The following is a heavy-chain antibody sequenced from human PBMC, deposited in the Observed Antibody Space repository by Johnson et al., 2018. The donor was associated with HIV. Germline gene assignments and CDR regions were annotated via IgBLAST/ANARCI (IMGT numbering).Heavy chain of an antibody. D-gene: IGHD5-18*01. V-gene: IGHV3-30*02. CDR3: AKGEAQEGWIQLQSYAFDF. Sequence: QVQLVESGGGVVQPGGSLRLSCAASGFNFNNYGMHWVRQAPGKGLEWVAFIRYDGGNKYYADSMKGRFTISREISKKTLYLQIDSLRPEDSGVYYCAKGEAQEGWIQLQSYAFDFWGQGTTVTVSS. CDR2: IRYDGGNK. J-gene: IGHJ3*01. CDR1: GFNFNNYG.